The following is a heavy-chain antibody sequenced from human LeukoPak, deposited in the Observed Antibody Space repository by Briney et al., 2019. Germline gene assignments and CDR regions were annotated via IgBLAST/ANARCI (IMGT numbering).Heavy chain of an antibody. Sequence: ASVKVSCKASEYTFTGYYIHWVRQAPGQGLEWMGWINPNSGGTNYAQKFQGRVTMTRDTSISTAYMELSRLRSDDTAVYYCAREVNSYGPGYWFDPWGQGTLVTVSS. J-gene: IGHJ5*02. V-gene: IGHV1-2*02. D-gene: IGHD5-18*01. CDR1: EYTFTGYY. CDR3: AREVNSYGPGYWFDP. CDR2: INPNSGGT.